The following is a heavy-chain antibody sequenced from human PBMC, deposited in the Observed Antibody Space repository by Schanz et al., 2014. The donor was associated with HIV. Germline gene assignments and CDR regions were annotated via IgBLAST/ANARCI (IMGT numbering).Heavy chain of an antibody. D-gene: IGHD3-9*01. Sequence: EVQLVESGGGLVQPGRSLRLSCATSGFFLDDYAMHWVRQAPGKGLEWASGISWNSGSTGYAESVKGRFTISRDNAKNSLYLQMNSLRGEDTALYYCAKDAARIYYDILTGPFDSWGQGTLVTVSS. CDR1: GFFLDDYA. J-gene: IGHJ4*02. V-gene: IGHV3-9*01. CDR2: ISWNSGST. CDR3: AKDAARIYYDILTGPFDS.